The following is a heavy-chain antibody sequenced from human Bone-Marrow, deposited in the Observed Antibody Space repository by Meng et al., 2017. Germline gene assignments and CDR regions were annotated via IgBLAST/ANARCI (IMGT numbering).Heavy chain of an antibody. CDR1: GFTVSSNY. CDR3: VRDRNFDY. J-gene: IGHJ4*02. D-gene: IGHD2-21*01. CDR2: ISSDGGIT. V-gene: IGHV3-64*01. Sequence: GESLKISCAASGFTVSSNYMSWVRQAPGKGLEYFSAISSDGGITYYANSVKGRFTISRDNSKNTLYLEMGSLRADDMAVYYCVRDRNFDYWGQGTLVTVSS.